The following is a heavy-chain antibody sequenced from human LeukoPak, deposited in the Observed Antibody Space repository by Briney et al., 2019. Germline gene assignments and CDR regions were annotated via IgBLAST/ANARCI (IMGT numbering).Heavy chain of an antibody. V-gene: IGHV4-4*07. CDR2: IYTSGNT. J-gene: IGHJ4*02. D-gene: IGHD6-19*01. CDR1: GGSISSYY. Sequence: PSETLSLTCTVSGGSISSYYWSWIRQPAGKGLEWIGRIYTSGNTNYNPSLRSRVTISIDTSKNQFSLKLTSVTPADTAVYYCARVPVAAREYFDYWGQGTLVTVSS. CDR3: ARVPVAAREYFDY.